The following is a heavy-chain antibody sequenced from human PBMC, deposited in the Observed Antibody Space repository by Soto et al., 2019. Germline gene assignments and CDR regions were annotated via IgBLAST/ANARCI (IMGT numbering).Heavy chain of an antibody. CDR3: ASSSRRVRGLKILDYFDY. CDR1: GGSISSGGYS. CDR2: IYHSGST. V-gene: IGHV4-30-2*01. J-gene: IGHJ4*02. Sequence: SETLSLTCAVSGGSISSGGYSWSWIRQPPGKGLEWIGYIYHSGSTYYNPSLKSRVTISVDRSKNQFSLKLSSVTAADTAVYYCASSSRRVRGLKILDYFDYWGQGNLITVSS. D-gene: IGHD3-10*01.